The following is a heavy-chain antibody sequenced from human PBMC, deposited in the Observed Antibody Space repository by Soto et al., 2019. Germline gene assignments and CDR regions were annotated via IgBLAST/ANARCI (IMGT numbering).Heavy chain of an antibody. V-gene: IGHV1-18*01. D-gene: IGHD4-17*01. Sequence: QVQVVQSGAEVKKPGASVKVSCKTSGYTFSNFGINWVRQAPGQGLEWMGWINVYNGNTNYAQKLKGRVIMTTDTSTSTAYMELKRPRSYDTAMYYFARGPDPTYADSWGQGTLVTVSS. CDR3: ARGPDPTYADS. CDR1: GYTFSNFG. CDR2: INVYNGNT. J-gene: IGHJ4*02.